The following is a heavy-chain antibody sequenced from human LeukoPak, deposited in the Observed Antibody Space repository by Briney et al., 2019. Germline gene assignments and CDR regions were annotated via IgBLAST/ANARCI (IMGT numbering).Heavy chain of an antibody. CDR3: ARDQSYYDSSGYRWFDH. D-gene: IGHD3-22*01. Sequence: PSETLSLTCTVSGGSISSSSYYWGWHRQPPGKGLEWIGSIYYSGSTYYNPSLKSRVTISEDKSKKQFSLKLSSVTAADTAVYYCARDQSYYDSSGYRWFDHWGQGTLVTVSS. J-gene: IGHJ5*02. CDR2: IYYSGST. CDR1: GGSISSSSYY. V-gene: IGHV4-39*07.